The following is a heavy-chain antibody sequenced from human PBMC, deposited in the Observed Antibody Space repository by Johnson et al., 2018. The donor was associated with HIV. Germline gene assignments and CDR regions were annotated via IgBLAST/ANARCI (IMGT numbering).Heavy chain of an antibody. V-gene: IGHV3-66*01. J-gene: IGHJ3*02. CDR2: LFSGDST. CDR1: GISVSSYY. Sequence: VQLVESGGGLVQPGGSLRLSCAASGISVSSYYMSWVRQAPGKGLEWVSVLFSGDSTNYADSVKGRFTISRDNSKNTLYLQMNSLRAEDTAVYYCARGHETGHDAFDIWGQGTMVTVSS. CDR3: ARGHETGHDAFDI.